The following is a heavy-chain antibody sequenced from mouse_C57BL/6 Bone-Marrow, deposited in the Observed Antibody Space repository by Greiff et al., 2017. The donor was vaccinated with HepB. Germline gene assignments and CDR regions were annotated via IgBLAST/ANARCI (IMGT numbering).Heavy chain of an antibody. CDR3: ARLLRWYYFDY. D-gene: IGHD1-1*02. CDR1: GFTFSSYG. V-gene: IGHV5-6*01. J-gene: IGHJ2*01. CDR2: ISSGGSYT. Sequence: EVMLVESGGDLVKPGGSLKLSCAASGFTFSSYGMSWVRQTPDKRLEWVATISSGGSYTYYPDSVKGRFTISRDNAKNTLYLQMSSLKSEDTAMYYCARLLRWYYFDYWGQGTTLTVSS.